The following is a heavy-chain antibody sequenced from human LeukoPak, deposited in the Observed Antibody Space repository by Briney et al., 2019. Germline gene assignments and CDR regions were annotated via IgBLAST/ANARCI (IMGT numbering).Heavy chain of an antibody. CDR1: GYTFTGYY. J-gene: IGHJ3*02. Sequence: ASVKVSCKASGYTFTGYYMHWVRQAPGQGLEWMGWINPNSGGTNYAQKFQGRVTMTRDTSISTAYKELSRLRSDDTAVYYCARESRSMGIGAFDIWGQGTMVTVSS. V-gene: IGHV1-2*02. CDR2: INPNSGGT. CDR3: ARESRSMGIGAFDI. D-gene: IGHD3-3*02.